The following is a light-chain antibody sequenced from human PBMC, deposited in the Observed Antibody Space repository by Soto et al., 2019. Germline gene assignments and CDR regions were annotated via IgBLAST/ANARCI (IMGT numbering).Light chain of an antibody. V-gene: IGKV1-5*01. Sequence: DIQMTQSPSTLSASVGYRVTITCRSSQSINIWLAWYQQKAGKAPRLLIYDASTLESGVPSRFSGSGSGTDFTLTISSLQPEDFATYYCQQSYSTLWTFGQGTKVDIK. J-gene: IGKJ1*01. CDR2: DAS. CDR1: QSINIW. CDR3: QQSYSTLWT.